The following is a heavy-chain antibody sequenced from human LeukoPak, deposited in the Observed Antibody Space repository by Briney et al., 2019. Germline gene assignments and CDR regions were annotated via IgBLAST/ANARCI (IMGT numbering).Heavy chain of an antibody. J-gene: IGHJ4*02. V-gene: IGHV5-51*01. Sequence: GESLKISCKGSGYSFTSYWIGWVRQMPGKGLEWMGIIYPGDSDTRYSPSFQGQVTISADKSLSTAYLQWNSLTTSDTATSYCARVYSAGGAADGSEHFDYWGQGTLVTVSS. CDR1: GYSFTSYW. D-gene: IGHD6-13*01. CDR3: ARVYSAGGAADGSEHFDY. CDR2: IYPGDSDT.